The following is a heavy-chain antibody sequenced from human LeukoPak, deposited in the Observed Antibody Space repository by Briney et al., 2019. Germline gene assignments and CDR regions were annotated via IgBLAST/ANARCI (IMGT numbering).Heavy chain of an antibody. J-gene: IGHJ5*02. CDR1: GITSGQYK. V-gene: IGHV3-30*03. CDR2: ISYDGSYP. D-gene: IGHD3-22*01. Sequence: GGSLRLSCEASGITSGQYKIHWVRQAPGKGPEWLSLISYDGSYPNYADSVKGRSTISRDKSTNTVYFQLNSLRPEDTAIYYCAAYYGSNGYYFGMGFDPWGQGTLVTVSS. CDR3: AAYYGSNGYYFGMGFDP.